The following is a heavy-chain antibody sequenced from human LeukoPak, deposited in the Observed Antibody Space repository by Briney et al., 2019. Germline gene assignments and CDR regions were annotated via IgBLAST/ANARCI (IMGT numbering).Heavy chain of an antibody. D-gene: IGHD3-10*01. CDR2: INHSGST. CDR3: ARGPDYMGD. Sequence: SETLSLTCTVSGGSISSGGYYWSWIRQPPGKGLEWIGEINHSGSTNYNPSLKSRVTISVDTSKNQFSLKLSSVTAADTAVYYCARGPDYMGDWGQGTLVTVSS. J-gene: IGHJ4*02. CDR1: GGSISSGGYY. V-gene: IGHV4-39*07.